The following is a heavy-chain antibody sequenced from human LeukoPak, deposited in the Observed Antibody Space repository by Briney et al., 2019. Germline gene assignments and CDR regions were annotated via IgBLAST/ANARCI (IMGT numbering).Heavy chain of an antibody. J-gene: IGHJ4*02. CDR1: GFTFSSYW. Sequence: GGSLRLSCAASGFTFSSYWMHWVRQAPGKGLVWVSHINSDGSSTNYADSVKGRFTISRDNAKNTLYLQMNSLRAEDTAVYYCASTPAGYYFDYWGQGTLVTVSS. CDR3: ASTPAGYYFDY. CDR2: INSDGSST. V-gene: IGHV3-74*01. D-gene: IGHD2-15*01.